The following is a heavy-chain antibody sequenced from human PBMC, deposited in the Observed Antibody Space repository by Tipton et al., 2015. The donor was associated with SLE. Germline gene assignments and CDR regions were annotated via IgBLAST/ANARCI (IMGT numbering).Heavy chain of an antibody. D-gene: IGHD5-24*01. J-gene: IGHJ6*02. V-gene: IGHV3-48*03. Sequence: GSLRLSCAASGFTFSSYEMNWVRQAPGKGLEWVSYISSSGSTIYYADSVKGRFTISRDNAKNSLYLQMNSLRAEDTAVYYCARDRVAALKLLYYGMDVWGQGTTVTVSS. CDR2: ISSSGSTI. CDR3: ARDRVAALKLLYYGMDV. CDR1: GFTFSSYE.